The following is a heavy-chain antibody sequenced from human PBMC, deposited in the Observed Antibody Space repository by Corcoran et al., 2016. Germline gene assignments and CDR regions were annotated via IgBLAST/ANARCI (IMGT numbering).Heavy chain of an antibody. CDR3: AREGAIGAYYDFWSGSFADY. V-gene: IGHV1-69*06. J-gene: IGHJ4*02. CDR2: IIPIFGTA. Sequence: QVQLVQSGAEVKKPGSSVKVSCKASGGTFSSYAISWVRQAPGQGLEWMGGIIPIFGTANYAQKFQGRVTITADKSTSTAYMELSSLRSEDTAVYYCAREGAIGAYYDFWSGSFADYWGQGTLVTVSS. D-gene: IGHD3-3*01. CDR1: GGTFSSYA.